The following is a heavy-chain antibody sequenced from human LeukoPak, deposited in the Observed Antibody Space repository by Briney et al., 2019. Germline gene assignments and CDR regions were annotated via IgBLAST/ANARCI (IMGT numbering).Heavy chain of an antibody. CDR3: ARDRLGLWFGELLTLPPFY. V-gene: IGHV1-2*02. Sequence: ASVKVSCKASGYTFTGYYMHWVRQAPGQGLEWMGWINPNSGGTNYAQKFQGRVTMTRDTSISTVYMELSRLRSDDTAVYYCARDRLGLWFGELLTLPPFYWGQGTLVTVSS. D-gene: IGHD3-10*01. J-gene: IGHJ4*02. CDR2: INPNSGGT. CDR1: GYTFTGYY.